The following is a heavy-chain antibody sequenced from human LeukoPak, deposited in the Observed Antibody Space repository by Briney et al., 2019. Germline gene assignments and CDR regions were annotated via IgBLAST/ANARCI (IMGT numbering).Heavy chain of an antibody. J-gene: IGHJ3*02. Sequence: ASVKVSCKASGYTFTSYGISWVRQAPGQGLEWMGWISAYNGNTNYAQKLQGRVTMTTDTSTSTAYMELRSLRPDDTAVYYCARERALSMVRGVHLNDAFDIWGQGTMVTVSS. CDR3: ARERALSMVRGVHLNDAFDI. V-gene: IGHV1-18*04. CDR2: ISAYNGNT. D-gene: IGHD3-10*01. CDR1: GYTFTSYG.